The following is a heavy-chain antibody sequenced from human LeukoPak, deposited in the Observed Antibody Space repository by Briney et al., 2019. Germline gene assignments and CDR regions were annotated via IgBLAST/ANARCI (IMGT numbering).Heavy chain of an antibody. CDR2: INPARGGT. V-gene: IGHV1-2*02. Sequence: GASVKVSCKPSGYTFTPYFMHWVRQAPGQGLGWMGWINPARGGTNYAQKLKGRFTMTRDTSIRAVYLELSRLRSDDTAVYYCARACLGTAIVYAGFDIWGQGTPVTVSS. D-gene: IGHD2-21*02. CDR3: ARACLGTAIVYAGFDI. J-gene: IGHJ3*02. CDR1: GYTFTPYF.